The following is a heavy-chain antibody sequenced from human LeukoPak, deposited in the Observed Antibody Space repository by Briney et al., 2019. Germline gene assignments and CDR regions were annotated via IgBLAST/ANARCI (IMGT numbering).Heavy chain of an antibody. J-gene: IGHJ4*02. D-gene: IGHD6-13*01. V-gene: IGHV4-4*02. CDR3: ARHPGVGAAGTAESFDY. Sequence: SETLSLTCTVSGGSISSNDWWSWVRQPPGKGLEWIGEIYHSGSTNYNPSLKSRVTMSVDKSKNQFSLNLSSVTAADTAVYYCARHPGVGAAGTAESFDYWGQGTLVTVSS. CDR2: IYHSGST. CDR1: GGSISSNDW.